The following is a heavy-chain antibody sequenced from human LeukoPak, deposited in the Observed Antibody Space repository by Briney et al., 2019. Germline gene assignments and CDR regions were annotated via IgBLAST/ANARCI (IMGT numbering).Heavy chain of an antibody. Sequence: SETLSLTCGVHGESLNDYYWSWIRQSPGKGLEWIGEITHNGSTTYHPSLERRLTISVDTYKKQFSLKLTSVTAADASGYFCARGFCRGESCYSAEYFQLWGQGTLVTVSS. CDR2: ITHNGST. J-gene: IGHJ1*01. V-gene: IGHV4-34*01. CDR3: ARGFCRGESCYSAEYFQL. CDR1: GESLNDYY. D-gene: IGHD2-15*01.